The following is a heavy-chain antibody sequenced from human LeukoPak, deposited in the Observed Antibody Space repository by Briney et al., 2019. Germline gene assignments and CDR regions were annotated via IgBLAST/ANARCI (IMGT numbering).Heavy chain of an antibody. CDR1: VYTFTGYY. CDR2: INPNSGGT. Sequence: ASVKVSCKASVYTFTGYYMHWVRQATGQGLEWMGWINPNSGGTNYAQKFQGRVTMTRDTSISTAYMELSRLRSDDTAVYYCARVLGYYDSSGYPLDYWGQGTLVTVSS. CDR3: ARVLGYYDSSGYPLDY. D-gene: IGHD3-22*01. V-gene: IGHV1-2*02. J-gene: IGHJ4*02.